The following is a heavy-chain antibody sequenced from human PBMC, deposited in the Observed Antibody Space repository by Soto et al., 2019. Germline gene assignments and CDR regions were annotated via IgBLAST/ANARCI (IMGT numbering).Heavy chain of an antibody. CDR2: IIPTFGTA. D-gene: IGHD6-19*01. V-gene: IGHV1-69*13. J-gene: IGHJ3*02. CDR3: ASPNPSSGWTGVDAFDI. CDR1: GGTFSSYA. Sequence: ASVKVSCKASGGTFSSYAISWVRQAPGQGLEWMGGIIPTFGTANYAQKFQGRVTITADESTSTAYMELSSLRSEDTAVYYCASPNPSSGWTGVDAFDIWGQGTMVTVSS.